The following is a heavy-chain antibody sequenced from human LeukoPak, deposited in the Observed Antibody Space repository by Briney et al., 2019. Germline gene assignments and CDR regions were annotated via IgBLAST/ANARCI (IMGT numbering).Heavy chain of an antibody. V-gene: IGHV1-18*01. J-gene: IGHJ3*02. Sequence: GASVKVACKAYGYTFNIYGITWVRQTPGQGLEWMGWISPYNGNTNYAQKFQGRVTMTTDTSTSTAYMEPRSLRSDDTAVYYCARESQLLHEYSTGAGAFDIWGQGTMVTVSS. CDR1: GYTFNIYG. D-gene: IGHD2-2*01. CDR3: ARESQLLHEYSTGAGAFDI. CDR2: ISPYNGNT.